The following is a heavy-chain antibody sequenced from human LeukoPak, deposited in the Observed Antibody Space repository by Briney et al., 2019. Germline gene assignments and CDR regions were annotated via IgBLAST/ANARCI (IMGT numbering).Heavy chain of an antibody. CDR2: IFPIFGIA. J-gene: IGHJ4*02. D-gene: IGHD3-22*01. CDR3: ARLPLSDSSGPGFDY. V-gene: IGHV1-69*05. CDR1: GGTFSSYA. Sequence: ASVKVSCKASGGTFSSYAISWVRQAPGQGLEWMGGIFPIFGIANYAQKFQGRVTITTDESTSTAYMELSSLRSEDTAVYYCARLPLSDSSGPGFDYWGQGTLVIVSS.